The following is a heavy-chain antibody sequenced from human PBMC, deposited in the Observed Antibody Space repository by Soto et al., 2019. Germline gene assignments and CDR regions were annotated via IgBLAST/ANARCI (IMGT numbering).Heavy chain of an antibody. D-gene: IGHD3-10*01. CDR3: ARDPYGSGSYYNVGWFDP. V-gene: IGHV3-33*01. Sequence: QVQLVESGGGVVQPGRSLSLSCAASGFTFSSYGMHWVRQAPGKGLEWVAVIWYDGSNKYYADSVKGRFTISRDNSKNTLYLQMNSLRAEDTAVYYCARDPYGSGSYYNVGWFDPWGQGTLVTVSS. J-gene: IGHJ5*02. CDR2: IWYDGSNK. CDR1: GFTFSSYG.